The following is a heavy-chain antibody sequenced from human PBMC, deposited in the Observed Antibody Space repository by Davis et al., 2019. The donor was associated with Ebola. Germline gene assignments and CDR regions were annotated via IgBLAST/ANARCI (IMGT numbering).Heavy chain of an antibody. CDR2: ISSSSSTI. CDR3: ARDYHIGDADDY. Sequence: PGGSLRLSCAASGFTFSSYNMNWVRQAPGKGLEWVSYISSSSSTIRYADSVRGRFTISRDNAKSSLYLQMNSLRAEDTAVYYCARDYHIGDADDYWGQGTLVTVSS. D-gene: IGHD2-21*02. V-gene: IGHV3-48*01. CDR1: GFTFSSYN. J-gene: IGHJ4*02.